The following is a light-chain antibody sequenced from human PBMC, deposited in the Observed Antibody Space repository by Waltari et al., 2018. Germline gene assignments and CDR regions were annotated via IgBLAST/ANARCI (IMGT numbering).Light chain of an antibody. V-gene: IGKV4-1*01. J-gene: IGKJ2*01. CDR1: TYPLHPAHGKTY. CDR3: QQYFSTRQYT. CDR2: WAT. Sequence: IVMPQLPRSLIVALGHTASIHSGSGTYPLHPAHGKTYLAWYQQSAGQPPKLLIYWATTREFGVPGRFRGRGSETDFTLTIRNVQPEDVAVYFGQQYFSTRQYTFGQGTRLEIK.